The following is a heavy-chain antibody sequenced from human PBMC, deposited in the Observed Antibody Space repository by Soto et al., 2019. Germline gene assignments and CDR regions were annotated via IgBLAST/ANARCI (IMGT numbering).Heavy chain of an antibody. CDR3: AKELVNSGWTYFDY. CDR2: ISDSGGRT. Sequence: AGGSLRLSCAASGFTFSTYAMSWVRQAPGKGLEWVSAISDSGGRTYYVDSVKGRFTISRDNSKNTLYLQMNSLRAEDTAVYFCAKELVNSGWTYFDYWGQGTLVTVSS. CDR1: GFTFSTYA. J-gene: IGHJ4*02. V-gene: IGHV3-23*01. D-gene: IGHD6-19*01.